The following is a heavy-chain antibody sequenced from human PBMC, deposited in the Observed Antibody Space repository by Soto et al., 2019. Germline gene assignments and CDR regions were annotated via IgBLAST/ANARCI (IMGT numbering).Heavy chain of an antibody. CDR1: GGSISSSSYY. CDR3: ARRGGVGATTYDY. J-gene: IGHJ4*02. V-gene: IGHV4-39*01. CDR2: ISSSGST. Sequence: PSETLSLTCTVSGGSISSSSYYWGWIRQPPGKGLERIGSISSSGSTYYKPSLKSRVAMSVDTSKNQFSLKLSSVTAADSAVYYCARRGGVGATTYDYWGQGTLVTVSS. D-gene: IGHD1-26*01.